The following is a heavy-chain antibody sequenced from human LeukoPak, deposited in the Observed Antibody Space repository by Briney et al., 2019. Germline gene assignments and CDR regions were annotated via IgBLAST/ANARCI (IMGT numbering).Heavy chain of an antibody. V-gene: IGHV4-61*05. CDR2: VNYSGRT. CDR1: GGSISSSSYF. Sequence: TSETLSLTCTVSGGSISSSSYFWGWIRQPPGKGLEWVGYVNYSGRTNYNPALRSRVTMSVDTSKNQFSLRLSSVTAADAAVYYCARHGHDTGGFEAEFDSWGLGTLVTVSS. D-gene: IGHD2-8*02. J-gene: IGHJ4*02. CDR3: ARHGHDTGGFEAEFDS.